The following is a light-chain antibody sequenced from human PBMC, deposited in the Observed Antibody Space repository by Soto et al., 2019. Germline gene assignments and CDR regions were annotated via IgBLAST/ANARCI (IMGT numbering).Light chain of an antibody. J-gene: IGLJ1*01. CDR1: SSNIGSNY. V-gene: IGLV1-47*01. CDR3: AAWDDSLSGYV. CDR2: RNN. Sequence: QSVLTQPPSASGTPGQRVTISCSGSSSNIGSNYVYWYQQLPGTAPKLLIYRNNQRPSGGPDRFSGSKSGTSASLAISGLRSEDEADYYCAAWDDSLSGYVFGTGTKLTVL.